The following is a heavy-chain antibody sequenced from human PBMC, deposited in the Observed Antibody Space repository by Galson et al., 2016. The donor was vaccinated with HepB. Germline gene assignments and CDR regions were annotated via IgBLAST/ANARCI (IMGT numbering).Heavy chain of an antibody. D-gene: IGHD2-8*01. CDR3: AKGEGATLGVFDS. CDR1: GFTFSSYG. V-gene: IGHV3-23*01. CDR2: VGGSGGST. Sequence: SLRLSCAASGFTFSSYGMNWVRQAPGQGLEWVASVGGSGGSTFYAASVKGRFTISRDNSRNTVYLEMNSLRAEDRAIYFCAKGEGATLGVFDSWGQGTLVTVSS. J-gene: IGHJ4*02.